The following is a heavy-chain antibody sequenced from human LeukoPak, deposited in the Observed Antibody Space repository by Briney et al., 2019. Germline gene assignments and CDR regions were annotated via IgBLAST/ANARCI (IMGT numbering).Heavy chain of an antibody. V-gene: IGHV1-69*05. CDR1: GGTFSSYA. CDR3: ARDLIAAAEEGAFDI. CDR2: IIPIFGTA. Sequence: SVKVSCKASGGTFSSYAISWVRQAPGQGLEWMGRIIPIFGTANYAQKFQGRVTITTDESTSTAYMELSSLRSEDTAVHYCARDLIAAAEEGAFDIWGQGTMVTVSS. J-gene: IGHJ3*02. D-gene: IGHD6-13*01.